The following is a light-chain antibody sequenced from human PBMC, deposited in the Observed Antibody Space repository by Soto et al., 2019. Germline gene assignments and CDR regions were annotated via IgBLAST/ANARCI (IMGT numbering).Light chain of an antibody. J-gene: IGLJ1*01. V-gene: IGLV1-40*01. CDR1: SSNIGATYD. CDR3: QSYDSSLSAHYV. CDR2: GNS. Sequence: QPVLTQPPSVSGAPGQRVTISCTGSSSNIGATYDVQWYQQLPGTAPKLLIYGNSNRPSGVPDRFSGSKSGTSASLAITGLQADDEADYYCQSYDSSLSAHYVFGTGPMLTVL.